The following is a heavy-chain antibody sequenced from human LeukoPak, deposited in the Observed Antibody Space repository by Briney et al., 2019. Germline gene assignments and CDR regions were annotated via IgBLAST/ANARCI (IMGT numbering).Heavy chain of an antibody. CDR2: IYYSRTT. D-gene: IGHD1-26*01. CDR1: GGFISSYH. Sequence: PSETLSLTCTVSGGFISSYHWSWIRQPPGKGLEWIGYIYYSRTTEYNPSLKSRVTISADTSKNQFSLKLNSVTAADTAVYYCVRRQWELQYFDLWGRGTLVAVSS. V-gene: IGHV4-59*01. J-gene: IGHJ2*01. CDR3: VRRQWELQYFDL.